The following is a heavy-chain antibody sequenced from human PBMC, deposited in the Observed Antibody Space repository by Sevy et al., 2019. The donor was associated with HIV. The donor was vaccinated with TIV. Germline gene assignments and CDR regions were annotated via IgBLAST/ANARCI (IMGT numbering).Heavy chain of an antibody. Sequence: GGSLRLSCVTSGFTFSSYAMSWVRQTPGKGLEWVSAIGGSADYTYYADSVKGRFTISSDNSKNTLYLQMNGLRAEDTAVYYCAKEGSYHSYSGYWVQGALVTCSS. V-gene: IGHV3-23*01. CDR1: GFTFSSYA. CDR2: IGGSADYT. D-gene: IGHD3-10*01. J-gene: IGHJ4*02. CDR3: AKEGSYHSYSGY.